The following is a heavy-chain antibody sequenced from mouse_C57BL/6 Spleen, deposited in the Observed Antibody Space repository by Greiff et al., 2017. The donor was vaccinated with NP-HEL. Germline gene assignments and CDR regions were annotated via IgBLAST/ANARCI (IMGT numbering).Heavy chain of an antibody. Sequence: QVQLQQPGAELVKPGASVKLSCKASGYTFTSYWMHWVKLRPGRGLEWIGRIVPNSGGTKYNEKFKSKATLTVDKPSSTAYMQLSSLTSEDSAVYYRARGTAQATAWFAYWGQGTLVTVSA. V-gene: IGHV1-72*01. CDR1: GYTFTSYW. CDR2: IVPNSGGT. D-gene: IGHD3-2*02. CDR3: ARGTAQATAWFAY. J-gene: IGHJ3*01.